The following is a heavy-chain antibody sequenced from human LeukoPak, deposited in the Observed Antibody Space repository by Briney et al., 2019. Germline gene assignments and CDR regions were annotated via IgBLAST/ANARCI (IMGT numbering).Heavy chain of an antibody. Sequence: GRSLRLSCAASGFTFSSYAMHWVRQAPGKGLEWVAVISYDGSSKYYADSVKGRFTISRDNSKNTLYLQMNSLIAEDTAVYYCARDDGYSSSSSNCDYWGQGTLVTVSS. CDR3: ARDDGYSSSSSNCDY. CDR1: GFTFSSYA. J-gene: IGHJ4*02. D-gene: IGHD6-6*01. CDR2: ISYDGSSK. V-gene: IGHV3-30*01.